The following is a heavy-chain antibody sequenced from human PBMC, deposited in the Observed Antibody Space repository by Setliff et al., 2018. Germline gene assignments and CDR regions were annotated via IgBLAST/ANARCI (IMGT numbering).Heavy chain of an antibody. V-gene: IGHV1-58*02. CDR2: IVVGSGNT. Sequence: SVKVSCKASGYTFTSYGISWVRQAPGQRLEWIGWIVVGSGNTNYAQKFQERVTITRDMSTSTAYMELSSLRSEDTAVYYCAAEGRVGVPAANYYYYYGMDVWGQGTTVTVSS. D-gene: IGHD2-2*01. CDR3: AAEGRVGVPAANYYYYYGMDV. CDR1: GYTFTSYG. J-gene: IGHJ6*02.